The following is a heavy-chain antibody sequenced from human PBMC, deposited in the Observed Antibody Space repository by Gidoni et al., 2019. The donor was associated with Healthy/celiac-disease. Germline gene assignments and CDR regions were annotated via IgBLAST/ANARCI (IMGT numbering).Heavy chain of an antibody. CDR3: AKAQGHYYGMDV. J-gene: IGHJ6*04. CDR2: ISYDGSNK. V-gene: IGHV3-30*18. CDR1: GVTFSSYG. Sequence: QVQLVESGGGVVQPGRSLRLSCAASGVTFSSYGMHWVRQAPGKGLEWVAVISYDGSNKYYADSVKGRFTIARDNSKNTLYLQMNSLRAEDTAVYYCAKAQGHYYGMDVWGKGTTVTVSS.